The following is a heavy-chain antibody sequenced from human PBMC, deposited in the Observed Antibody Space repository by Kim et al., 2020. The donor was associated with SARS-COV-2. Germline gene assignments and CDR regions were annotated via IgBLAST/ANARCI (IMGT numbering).Heavy chain of an antibody. Sequence: GGSLRLSCAASGFTFSNAWMSWVRQAPRKGLEWVGRIKSKTDGGTTDYAAPVKGRFTISRDDSKNTLYLQMNSLKTEDTAVYYCTTDGERKDRVLILFWAYYGMDVWGQGTTVTVSS. CDR3: TTDGERKDRVLILFWAYYGMDV. CDR2: IKSKTDGGTT. D-gene: IGHD3-3*01. J-gene: IGHJ6*02. V-gene: IGHV3-15*01. CDR1: GFTFSNAW.